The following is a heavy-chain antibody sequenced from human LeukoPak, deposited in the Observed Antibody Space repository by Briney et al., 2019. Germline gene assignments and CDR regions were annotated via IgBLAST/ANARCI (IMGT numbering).Heavy chain of an antibody. CDR1: GFTVSSNY. Sequence: GGSLRPSCATSGFTVSSNYMSWVRQAPGKGLERVSVIYSGGSTYYADSVKGRFTISRDNSKNTLYLQMNSLRAEDTAVYYCARTLEEGGSYSFDYWGQGTLVTVSS. CDR2: IYSGGST. D-gene: IGHD1-26*01. V-gene: IGHV3-53*01. J-gene: IGHJ4*02. CDR3: ARTLEEGGSYSFDY.